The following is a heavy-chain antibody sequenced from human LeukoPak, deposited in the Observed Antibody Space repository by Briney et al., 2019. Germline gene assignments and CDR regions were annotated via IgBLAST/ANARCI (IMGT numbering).Heavy chain of an antibody. CDR1: GYTFTGYY. D-gene: IGHD4-17*01. CDR2: INPNSGGT. J-gene: IGHJ4*02. V-gene: IGHV1-2*02. Sequence: GASVKVSCKASGYTFTGYYMHWVRQAPGQGLEWMGWINPNSGGTNYAQKFQGRVTMTRDTSISTAYMELSRLRSDDTAVYYCAREIDYGDGSFDYWGQGTLVTVSS. CDR3: AREIDYGDGSFDY.